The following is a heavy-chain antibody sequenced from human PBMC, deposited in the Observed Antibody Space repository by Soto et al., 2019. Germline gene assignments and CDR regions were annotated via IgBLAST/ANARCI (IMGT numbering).Heavy chain of an antibody. CDR1: GGSISTSSYQ. CDR3: ARRLSGWKAFDI. CDR2: IFYSGSA. J-gene: IGHJ3*02. D-gene: IGHD6-19*01. Sequence: QLQLQESGPGLVKPSETLSLTCSVSGGSISTSSYQWGWIRQTPGKGLEWIGNIFYSGSAYYNASLRSRVPLFLDTSKNQFSLRLSSVTAADTAVYYCARRLSGWKAFDIWGQGTLVTVSS. V-gene: IGHV4-39*01.